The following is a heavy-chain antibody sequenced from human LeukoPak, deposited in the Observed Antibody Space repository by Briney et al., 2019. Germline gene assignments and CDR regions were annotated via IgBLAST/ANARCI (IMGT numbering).Heavy chain of an antibody. V-gene: IGHV3-30-3*01. CDR1: GFTFSSYA. CDR3: ARDLRPQWELRGYFDY. J-gene: IGHJ4*02. CDR2: ISYDGSNK. D-gene: IGHD1-26*01. Sequence: PGRSLRLSCAASGFTFSSYAMHWVRQAPGKGLEWVAVISYDGSNKYYADSVKGRFTISRDNSKNTLYLQMNSLRAEDTAVYYCARDLRPQWELRGYFDYWGQGTLVTVSS.